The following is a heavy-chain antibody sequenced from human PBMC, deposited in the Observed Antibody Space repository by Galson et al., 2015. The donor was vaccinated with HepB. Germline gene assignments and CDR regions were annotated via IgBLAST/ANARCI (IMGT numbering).Heavy chain of an antibody. CDR2: ISRTGNNI. Sequence: SLRLSCAAFGFILTNHTMNWVRQAPGRGLEWVSSISRTGNNIYYADSVRGRFTFSRDNAKNSLYLQMRSLRAEDTALYYCARDFKLLVTGSGSPYYSGMDVWGQGTTVTVSS. D-gene: IGHD3-10*01. V-gene: IGHV3-21*01. J-gene: IGHJ6*02. CDR1: GFILTNHT. CDR3: ARDFKLLVTGSGSPYYSGMDV.